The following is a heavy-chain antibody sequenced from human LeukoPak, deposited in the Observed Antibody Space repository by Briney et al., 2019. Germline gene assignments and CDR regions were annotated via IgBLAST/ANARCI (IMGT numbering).Heavy chain of an antibody. Sequence: PGGSLRLSCAASGFTFSNFAIHWVRQAPGKGLEWVSTISNSDGNTYYADSVKGRFTISRDNSKNTLYLQMNSLTAEDTAIYYCAKATGTLGNWGQGTLVTVSS. J-gene: IGHJ4*02. CDR2: ISNSDGNT. V-gene: IGHV3-23*01. D-gene: IGHD1-1*01. CDR3: AKATGTLGN. CDR1: GFTFSNFA.